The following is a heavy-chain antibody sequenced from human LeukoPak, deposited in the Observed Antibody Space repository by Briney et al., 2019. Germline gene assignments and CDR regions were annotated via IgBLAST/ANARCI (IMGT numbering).Heavy chain of an antibody. CDR3: ARHYGP. Sequence: PSETLSLTCTVSGDSISSGNSYWTWVRQHPGGGLDYIGYIYYSGNTYYHPSLQSRVSISVDTSKNQFFLRLSSVTAADTAVYYCARHYGPWGQGTLVTVSS. D-gene: IGHD3-16*01. J-gene: IGHJ5*02. CDR1: GDSISSGNSY. V-gene: IGHV4-30-4*01. CDR2: IYYSGNT.